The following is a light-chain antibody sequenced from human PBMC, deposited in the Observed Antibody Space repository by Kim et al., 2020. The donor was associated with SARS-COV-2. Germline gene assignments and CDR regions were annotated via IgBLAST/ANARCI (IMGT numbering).Light chain of an antibody. CDR1: DSGSKD. Sequence: SVALGQTARITCGGNDSGSKDVHWYQQKPGQAPVLVIYGDSNRPSGIPERFSGSNSGNTATLTISRAQAGDEADYYCQVWDSSTYVFGTGTKVTVL. CDR3: QVWDSSTYV. CDR2: GDS. J-gene: IGLJ1*01. V-gene: IGLV3-9*01.